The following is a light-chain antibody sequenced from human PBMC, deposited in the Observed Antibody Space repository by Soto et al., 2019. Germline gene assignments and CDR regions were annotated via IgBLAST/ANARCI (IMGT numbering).Light chain of an antibody. V-gene: IGKV3-20*01. J-gene: IGKJ1*01. CDR2: CAS. CDR3: QQYGSTPPT. Sequence: EIVLTQSPGTLSLSPGDRATLSCRASQSVNSNYLAWYQRKPGQAPRLLIYCASNRATDIPYRFSASGSGTDFTLTITTLEAEDFAVYYCQQYGSTPPTFGHGTKVEVK. CDR1: QSVNSNY.